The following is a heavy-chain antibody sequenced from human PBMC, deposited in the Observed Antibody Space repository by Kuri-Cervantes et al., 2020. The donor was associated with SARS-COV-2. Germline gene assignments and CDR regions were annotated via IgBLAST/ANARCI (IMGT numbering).Heavy chain of an antibody. V-gene: IGHV3-30*02. D-gene: IGHD3-3*01. CDR2: IRYDGSNK. J-gene: IGHJ4*02. CDR3: ARDLATPYYDFWSGYYETRGFDY. Sequence: GGSLRLSCAASGFTFSSYGMHWVRQAPGKGLEWVAFIRYDGSNKYYADSVKGRFTISRDNSKNTLYLQMNSLRAEDTAVYYCARDLATPYYDFWSGYYETRGFDYWGQGTLVTVSS. CDR1: GFTFSSYG.